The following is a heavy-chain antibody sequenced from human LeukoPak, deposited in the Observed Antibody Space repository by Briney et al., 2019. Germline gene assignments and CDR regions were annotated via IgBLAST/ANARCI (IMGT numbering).Heavy chain of an antibody. J-gene: IGHJ4*02. CDR3: ATVAVIRGVTYFDY. D-gene: IGHD3-10*01. CDR2: LFYSGST. Sequence: KSSETLSLTCTVSGGPISSYYWSWIRQPPGKGLEWIAYLFYSGSTDYNPSLESRVTISVDTSKNQFSLKLRSVTAAETAVYYCATVAVIRGVTYFDYWGQGTLVTVSS. CDR1: GGPISSYY. V-gene: IGHV4-59*01.